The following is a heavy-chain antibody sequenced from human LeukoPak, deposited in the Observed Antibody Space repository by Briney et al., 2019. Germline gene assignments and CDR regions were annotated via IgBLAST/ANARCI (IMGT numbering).Heavy chain of an antibody. CDR3: ARGPTISETGYFDY. CDR1: GFTFSTYW. CDR2: INHRGDT. D-gene: IGHD1-1*01. J-gene: IGHJ4*03. Sequence: PGGSLRLSCAASGFTFSTYWMSWVRQSPGKGLEWIAEINHRGDTNYNPSVKSRVTISVDTSKNQFSLKVRSLTAADTAVYYCARGPTISETGYFDYWGQGTLVTVSS. V-gene: IGHV4-34*01.